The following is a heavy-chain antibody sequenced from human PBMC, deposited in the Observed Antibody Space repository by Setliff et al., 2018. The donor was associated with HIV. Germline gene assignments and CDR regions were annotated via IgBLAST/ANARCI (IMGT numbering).Heavy chain of an antibody. CDR1: DGSFSGYS. V-gene: IGHV4-34*01. CDR3: ARAVCPSLDCYSFFNY. CDR2: VSRGGST. D-gene: IGHD2-21*01. J-gene: IGHJ4*01. Sequence: SETLSLTCGVDDGSFSGYSWSWIRQSPGKGLEWIGEVSRGGSTTYNPSLTGRVSVSVDTSKSQFSLKLTNVTAAAAAVYYCARAVCPSLDCYSFFNYWGHGGVVAVSS.